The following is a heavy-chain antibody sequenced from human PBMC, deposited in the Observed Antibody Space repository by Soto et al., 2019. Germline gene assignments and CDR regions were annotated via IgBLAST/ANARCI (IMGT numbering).Heavy chain of an antibody. V-gene: IGHV3-23*01. CDR3: AKGYDFWSGYHYYYYMDV. CDR1: GFTFSSYA. J-gene: IGHJ6*03. Sequence: GGSLRLSCAASGFTFSSYAMSWVRQAPGKGLEWVSAISGSGGSTYYADSVKGRFTISRDNSKNTLYLQMNSLRAEDTAVYYCAKGYDFWSGYHYYYYMDVWGKGTTVTVSS. CDR2: ISGSGGST. D-gene: IGHD3-3*01.